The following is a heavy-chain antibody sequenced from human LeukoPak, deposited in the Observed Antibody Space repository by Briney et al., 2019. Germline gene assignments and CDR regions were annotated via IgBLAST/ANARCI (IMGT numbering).Heavy chain of an antibody. CDR3: SKDVVTAAI. V-gene: IGHV3-23*01. J-gene: IGHJ4*02. D-gene: IGHD4-23*01. CDR1: GFTFRSYT. CDR2: ISGIGCST. Sequence: GGSLRLSCAASGFTFRSYTMSWVRQTPGKGLEWVVTISGIGCSTYLADAVKGRFTISSDNAKNTLYLEMTSLRGEDKAVYYCSKDVVTAAIWGQGTLVTVSS.